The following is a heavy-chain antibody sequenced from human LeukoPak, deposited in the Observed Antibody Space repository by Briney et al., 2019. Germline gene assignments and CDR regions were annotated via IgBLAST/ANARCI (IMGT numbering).Heavy chain of an antibody. CDR3: AKEGIPMVSGGQDY. V-gene: IGHV3-23*01. J-gene: IGHJ4*02. D-gene: IGHD5-18*01. Sequence: GGSLRLSCAASGFTFSSYAISWVRQAPGKGLEWVSAISGSGSSIYYADSVKGRFTISRDNSKNTLYLQMNSLRAEDTAVYYCAKEGIPMVSGGQDYWGQGTLVTVSS. CDR1: GFTFSSYA. CDR2: ISGSGSSI.